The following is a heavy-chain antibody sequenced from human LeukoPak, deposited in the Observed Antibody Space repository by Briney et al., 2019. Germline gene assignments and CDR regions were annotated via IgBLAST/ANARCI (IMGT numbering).Heavy chain of an antibody. Sequence: GGSLRLSCAASGFTFSSYGMTWARQAPVKGLEWVSAISGDGTRTYYADSVKGRFTISRDNSKNTLYLEMSSLRVEDTAIYYCAELPEGAMDYFDYWGQGTLVTVSS. CDR2: ISGDGTRT. V-gene: IGHV3-23*01. CDR1: GFTFSSYG. J-gene: IGHJ4*02. CDR3: AELPEGAMDYFDY. D-gene: IGHD3-16*01.